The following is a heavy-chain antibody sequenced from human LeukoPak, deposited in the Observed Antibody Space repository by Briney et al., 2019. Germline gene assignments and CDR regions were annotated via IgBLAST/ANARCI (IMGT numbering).Heavy chain of an antibody. J-gene: IGHJ4*02. CDR2: IKNKTDGGTT. V-gene: IGHV3-15*07. CDR1: GFTFSNAW. CDR3: TTDFFLTTVTTEFDY. Sequence: GGSLRLSCAASGFTFSNAWMNWVRQAPGKGLEWVGRIKNKTDGGTTDYAAPVKGRFTISRDDSKNTLYLQMNSLKTEDTAVYYCTTDFFLTTVTTEFDYWGQGTLVTVSS. D-gene: IGHD4-17*01.